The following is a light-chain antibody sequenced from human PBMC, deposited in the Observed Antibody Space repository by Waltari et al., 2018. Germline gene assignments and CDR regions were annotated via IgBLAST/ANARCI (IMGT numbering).Light chain of an antibody. CDR1: ALPKQY. J-gene: IGLJ3*02. Sequence: SYELTQPPSVSVSPGQTARITCSGDALPKQYAHWYQQKPGQAPVMVLYKDNERPSGIPERVSGSSSEITVTLTIRGVRAEDEADYYCQSADSSGTWVFGGGTNLTVL. CDR2: KDN. CDR3: QSADSSGTWV. V-gene: IGLV3-25*03.